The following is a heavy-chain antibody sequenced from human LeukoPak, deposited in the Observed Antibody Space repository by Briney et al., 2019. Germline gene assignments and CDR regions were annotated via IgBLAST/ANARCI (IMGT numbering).Heavy chain of an antibody. CDR3: VRGDLCREGTMSYYYGMDV. CDR1: GFTFSSYA. J-gene: IGHJ6*02. V-gene: IGHV3-23*01. CDR2: ISGSGGST. D-gene: IGHD3-10*01. Sequence: GGSLRLSCAASGFTFSSYAMHWVRQAPGKGLEWVSAISGSGGSTYYADSVKGRFTISRDNSKNTLYLQMNSLRVGDTAVYFCVRGDLCREGTMSYYYGMDVWGQGTTVAVSS.